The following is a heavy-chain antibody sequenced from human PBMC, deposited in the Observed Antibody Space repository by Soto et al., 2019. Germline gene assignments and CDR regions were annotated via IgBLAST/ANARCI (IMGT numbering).Heavy chain of an antibody. CDR2: INHSGST. CDR1: GGSFSGYY. CDR3: ARGFRKSCSSTSCYVDNWFDP. J-gene: IGHJ5*02. D-gene: IGHD2-2*01. V-gene: IGHV4-34*01. Sequence: SETLSLTCAVYGGSFSGYYWSWIRQPPGKWLEWIGEINHSGSTNYNPSLKSRVTISVDTSKNQFSLKLSSVTAADTAVYYCARGFRKSCSSTSCYVDNWFDPWGQGTLVTVSS.